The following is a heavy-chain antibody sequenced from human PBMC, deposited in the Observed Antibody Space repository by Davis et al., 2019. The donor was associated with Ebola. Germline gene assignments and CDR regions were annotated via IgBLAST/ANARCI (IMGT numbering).Heavy chain of an antibody. J-gene: IGHJ4*02. Sequence: PGGSLRLSCAASGFTFSSYSMNWVRQAPGEGLEWVSSISSSRSYIYYADSVKGRFTISRDNAKNSLYLQMNSLRAEDTAVYYCARDYSGYDFFDYWGQGTLVTVSS. CDR3: ARDYSGYDFFDY. V-gene: IGHV3-21*01. D-gene: IGHD5-12*01. CDR1: GFTFSSYS. CDR2: ISSSRSYI.